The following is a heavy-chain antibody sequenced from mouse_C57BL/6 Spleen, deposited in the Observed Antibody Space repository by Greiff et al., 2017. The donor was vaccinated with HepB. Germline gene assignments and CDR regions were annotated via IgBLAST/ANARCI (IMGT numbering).Heavy chain of an antibody. Sequence: VQLKQSGAELVRPGASVKLSCTASGFNIKDDYMHWVKQRPEQGLEWIGWIDPENGDTEYASKFQGKATITADTSSNTAYLQLSSLTSEDTAVYYCTVGLRHAMDYWGQGTSVTVSS. CDR2: IDPENGDT. D-gene: IGHD2-4*01. CDR3: TVGLRHAMDY. J-gene: IGHJ4*01. CDR1: GFNIKDDY. V-gene: IGHV14-4*01.